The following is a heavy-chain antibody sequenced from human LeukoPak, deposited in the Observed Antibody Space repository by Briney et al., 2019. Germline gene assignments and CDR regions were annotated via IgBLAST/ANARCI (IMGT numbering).Heavy chain of an antibody. CDR2: IYYSGST. Sequence: SETLSLTCTVSGGSISSYYWGWIRQPPGKGLEWIGSIYYSGSTYYNPSLKSRVTISVDTSKNQFSLKLSSVTAADTAVYYCASYGGYSYGQSYYFDYWGQGTLVTVSS. CDR3: ASYGGYSYGQSYYFDY. D-gene: IGHD5-18*01. V-gene: IGHV4-39*01. CDR1: GGSISSYY. J-gene: IGHJ4*02.